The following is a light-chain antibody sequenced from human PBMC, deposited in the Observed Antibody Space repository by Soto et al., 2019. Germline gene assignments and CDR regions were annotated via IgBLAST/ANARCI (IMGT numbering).Light chain of an antibody. CDR3: PSYDTTLSGSRV. CDR2: GDS. V-gene: IGLV1-40*01. Sequence: QSVLTQPPSVSGAPGQRVIISCTGSSSNIGAGYDVHWYQQLPGTAPKLLIYGDSNRPSGVPDRFSGSKSGTSASLAITGLQAEDEADYYCPSYDTTLSGSRVFGRGTKLTVL. CDR1: SSNIGAGYD. J-gene: IGLJ2*01.